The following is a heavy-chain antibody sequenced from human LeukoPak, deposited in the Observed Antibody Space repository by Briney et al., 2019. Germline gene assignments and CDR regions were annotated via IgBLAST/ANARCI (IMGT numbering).Heavy chain of an antibody. CDR3: ARGPSGYSYGSRFDY. V-gene: IGHV4-34*01. Sequence: SETLSLTCAVYGGSFIGFHWNWIRQPPGKGLEWIGDINHSGSTNYNPSLTSRVTISVDPSKNQFSLKLSSVTAADTAVYYCARGPSGYSYGSRFDYWGQGTLVTVSS. J-gene: IGHJ4*02. CDR1: GGSFIGFH. D-gene: IGHD5-18*01. CDR2: INHSGST.